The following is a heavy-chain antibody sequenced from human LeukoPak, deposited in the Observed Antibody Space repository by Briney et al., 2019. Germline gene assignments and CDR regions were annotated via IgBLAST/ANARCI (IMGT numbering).Heavy chain of an antibody. V-gene: IGHV3-30*18. Sequence: GRSLRLSCAASGFTFSSYGMHWVRQAPGKGLEWVAVISYDGSNKYYADSVKGRFTISRDNSKNTLYLQMNSLRAEDTAVYYCAKGSAGTFDYWGQGTLVTVSS. CDR3: AKGSAGTFDY. D-gene: IGHD6-13*01. CDR2: ISYDGSNK. J-gene: IGHJ4*02. CDR1: GFTFSSYG.